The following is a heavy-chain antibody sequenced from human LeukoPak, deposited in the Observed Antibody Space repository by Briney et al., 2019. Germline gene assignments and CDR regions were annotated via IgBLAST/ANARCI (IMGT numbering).Heavy chain of an antibody. J-gene: IGHJ4*02. CDR2: INSDGSST. V-gene: IGHV3-74*01. CDR3: ASGVAAAGMLHYFDY. Sequence: PGGSLRLSCAASGFTFSSYWMHWVRQAPGKGLVWVSRINSDGSSTSYADSVKGRFTISRDNAKNTLYLQMSSLRAEDMAVYYCASGVAAAGMLHYFDYWGQGTLVTVSS. CDR1: GFTFSSYW. D-gene: IGHD6-13*01.